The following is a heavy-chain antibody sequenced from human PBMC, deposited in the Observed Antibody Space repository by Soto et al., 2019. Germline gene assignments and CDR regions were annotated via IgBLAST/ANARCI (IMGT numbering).Heavy chain of an antibody. D-gene: IGHD6-19*01. CDR1: GFTFGDYA. CDR2: IRSKAYGGTT. CDR3: TRDWIRIAVAVNWFDP. V-gene: IGHV3-49*03. Sequence: GGSLRLSCTASGFTFGDYAMSWFSQAPRKGLEWVGFIRSKAYGGTTEYAASVKGRFTISRDDSKSIAYLQMNSLKTEDTAVYYCTRDWIRIAVAVNWFDPWGQGTLVTVSS. J-gene: IGHJ5*02.